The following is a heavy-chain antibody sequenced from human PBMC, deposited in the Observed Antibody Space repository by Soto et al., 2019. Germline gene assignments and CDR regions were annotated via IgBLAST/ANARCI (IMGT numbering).Heavy chain of an antibody. J-gene: IGHJ4*02. CDR1: GGSFSGYY. CDR3: ARGKRGGSITMVRGAPIYYFDY. CDR2: INHSGST. Sequence: QVQLQQWGAGLLKPSETLSLTCAVYGGSFSGYYWSWIRLPPGKGLEWIGEINHSGSTNYNPSLKSRVTISVDTSKNQFSLKLSSVTAADTAVYYCARGKRGGSITMVRGAPIYYFDYWGQGTLVTVSS. D-gene: IGHD3-10*01. V-gene: IGHV4-34*01.